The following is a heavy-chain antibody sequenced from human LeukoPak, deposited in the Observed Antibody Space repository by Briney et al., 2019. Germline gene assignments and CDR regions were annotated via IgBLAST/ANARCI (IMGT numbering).Heavy chain of an antibody. V-gene: IGHV4-39*01. J-gene: IGHJ4*02. Sequence: SETLSLTCTVSGGFISSSSFYWGWIRQPPGKGLECIGRISYSGRTYYNPSLQSRVTISVDTSKNQFSLRLSSVTAADTAVYYCARLRAYYYDSSGYYNFDFWGQGTLVTVSS. CDR2: ISYSGRT. CDR1: GGFISSSSFY. CDR3: ARLRAYYYDSSGYYNFDF. D-gene: IGHD3-22*01.